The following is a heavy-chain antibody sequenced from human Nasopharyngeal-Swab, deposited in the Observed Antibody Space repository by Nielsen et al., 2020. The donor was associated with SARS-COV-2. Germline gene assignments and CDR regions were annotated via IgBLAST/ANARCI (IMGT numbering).Heavy chain of an antibody. V-gene: IGHV3-23*01. CDR3: AKEEVLQCNYYYYYGMDV. Sequence: GESLKISCAASGFTFSSYAMSWVRQAPGKGLEWVSAISGSGGSTYYADSVKGRFTISRDNSQNTLYLQMNSLRAEDTAVYYCAKEEVLQCNYYYYYGMDVWGQGTTVTVSS. D-gene: IGHD4-11*01. CDR1: GFTFSSYA. J-gene: IGHJ6*02. CDR2: ISGSGGST.